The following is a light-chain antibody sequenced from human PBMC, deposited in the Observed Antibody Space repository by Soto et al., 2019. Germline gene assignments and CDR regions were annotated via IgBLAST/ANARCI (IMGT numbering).Light chain of an antibody. Sequence: EIVLTQSPATLSLSPGERATLSCRASQSVSSYLAWYQRKPGQAPRLLIYDASNRATGIPARFSGSGSGTDLPLTVSSLEPEEFAVYYCQQRSNWLFTFGPGTKVDMK. CDR2: DAS. CDR3: QQRSNWLFT. J-gene: IGKJ3*01. CDR1: QSVSSY. V-gene: IGKV3-11*01.